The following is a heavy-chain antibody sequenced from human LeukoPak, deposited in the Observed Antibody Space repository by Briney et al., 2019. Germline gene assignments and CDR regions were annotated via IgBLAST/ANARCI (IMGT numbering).Heavy chain of an antibody. CDR3: ARAPRLYCSGGTCYHIDF. CDR1: GFNITNYA. D-gene: IGHD2-15*01. V-gene: IGHV3-30-3*01. J-gene: IGHJ4*02. Sequence: GRSLRLSYPASGFNITNYAMHWVRQAPGKGLEWVAVISYDGDNKYYADSVKGRFTIFRDNSKNTLFLQMHILRTEDTAVYYCARAPRLYCSGGTCYHIDFWGQGALVTVSS. CDR2: ISYDGDNK.